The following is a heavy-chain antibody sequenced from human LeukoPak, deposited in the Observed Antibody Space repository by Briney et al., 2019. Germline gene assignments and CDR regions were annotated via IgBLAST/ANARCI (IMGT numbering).Heavy chain of an antibody. CDR1: GFTFSSYG. V-gene: IGHV3-30*03. D-gene: IGHD6-13*01. Sequence: PGRSLRLSCAASGFTFSSYGMHWVRQAPGKGLEWVAVISYDGSNKYYADSVKGRFTISRDNSKNTLYLQMNSLRAEDTAVYYCARDSSYSSSWFDWFDPWGQGTLVTVSS. CDR3: ARDSSYSSSWFDWFDP. J-gene: IGHJ5*02. CDR2: ISYDGSNK.